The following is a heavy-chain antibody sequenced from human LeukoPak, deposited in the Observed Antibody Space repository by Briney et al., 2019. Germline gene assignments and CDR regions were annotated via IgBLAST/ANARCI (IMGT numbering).Heavy chain of an antibody. Sequence: SETLSLTCNVSGGXIRSYYCSWIRQPPGKGLEWIGYIYYSGSTNYNPSLKSRVTISVDTSRNQFSLNVSSVTAADTAVYYCARVLPYSSGWGVDYWGQGTLVTVSS. CDR1: GGXIRSYY. J-gene: IGHJ4*02. V-gene: IGHV4-59*01. D-gene: IGHD6-19*01. CDR2: IYYSGST. CDR3: ARVLPYSSGWGVDY.